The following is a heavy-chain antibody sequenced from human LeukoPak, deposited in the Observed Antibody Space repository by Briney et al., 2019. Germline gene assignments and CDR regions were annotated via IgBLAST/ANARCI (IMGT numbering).Heavy chain of an antibody. CDR3: ARFYGSGSWNDAFDI. V-gene: IGHV3-11*03. CDR1: GFTFSDYY. J-gene: IGHJ3*02. D-gene: IGHD3-10*01. Sequence: GGSLRLSCAASGFTFSDYYMSWIRQAPGKGLEWISYISKSSSYTDYADSVEGRFTISRDNAKNSLYPQMNSLRAEDTAVYYCARFYGSGSWNDAFDIWGQGTMVTVSS. CDR2: ISKSSSYT.